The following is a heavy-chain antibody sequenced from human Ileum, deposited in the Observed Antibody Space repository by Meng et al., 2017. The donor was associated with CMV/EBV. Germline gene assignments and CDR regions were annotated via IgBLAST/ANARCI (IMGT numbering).Heavy chain of an antibody. CDR2: IYWDDDN. J-gene: IGHJ4*02. Sequence: QTTLQESCPPLVKPTQTLTLTCTFSGFSLITSEVGVHWIRQPPGKALEWLALIYWDDDNRFSPSLKNRLTITKDTSKNQVVLRMTNMDPTDTATYYCAHGRGWLTDYWGQGTLVTVSS. V-gene: IGHV2-5*02. CDR1: GFSLITSEVG. D-gene: IGHD6-19*01. CDR3: AHGRGWLTDY.